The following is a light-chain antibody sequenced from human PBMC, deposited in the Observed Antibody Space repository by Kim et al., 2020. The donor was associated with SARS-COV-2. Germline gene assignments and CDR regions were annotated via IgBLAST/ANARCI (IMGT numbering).Light chain of an antibody. V-gene: IGLV3-19*01. Sequence: ALGQTVRITCQGDSLRSYYASWYQQKPGQGPVLVIYGKNKRASGIPDRFSGSSSGNTASLTITGAQAEDEADYYCNSRDSSGNHLVFGGGTQLTVL. CDR1: SLRSYY. CDR2: GKN. CDR3: NSRDSSGNHLV. J-gene: IGLJ3*02.